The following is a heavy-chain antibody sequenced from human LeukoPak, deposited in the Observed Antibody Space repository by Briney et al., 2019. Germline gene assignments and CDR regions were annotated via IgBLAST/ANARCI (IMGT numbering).Heavy chain of an antibody. J-gene: IGHJ6*02. V-gene: IGHV3-43*01. CDR1: GFTFDDYT. CDR3: AKDMGGYGMDG. D-gene: IGHD3-16*01. CDR2: ISWDGGST. Sequence: GGSLRLSCAASGFTFDDYTMHWVRQAPGKGLEWVSLISWDGGSTYYADSVKGRFTISRDNHKNSLYLQMNSLRTEDTALYYCAKDMGGYGMDGWGQGRTVAVSS.